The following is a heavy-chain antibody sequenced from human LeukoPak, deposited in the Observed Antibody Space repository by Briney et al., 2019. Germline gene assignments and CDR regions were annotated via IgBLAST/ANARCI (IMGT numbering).Heavy chain of an antibody. Sequence: GGSLRLSCAASGFTFSSYWMSWVRQAPGKGLEWVANIKQDGSEKYYVDSVKGRFTISRDNAKNSLYLQMNSLRAEDTAVYYCTIEFQEDGSGSYPYYYYGMDVWGQGTTVTVSS. CDR3: TIEFQEDGSGSYPYYYYGMDV. J-gene: IGHJ6*02. CDR2: IKQDGSEK. V-gene: IGHV3-7*01. D-gene: IGHD3-10*01. CDR1: GFTFSSYW.